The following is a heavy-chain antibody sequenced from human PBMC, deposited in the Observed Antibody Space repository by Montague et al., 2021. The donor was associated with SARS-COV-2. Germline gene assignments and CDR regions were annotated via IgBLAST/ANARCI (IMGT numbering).Heavy chain of an antibody. V-gene: IGHV4-34*01. CDR1: RGSFSNYY. CDR2: INQGGAP. D-gene: IGHD3-9*01. J-gene: IGHJ3*02. CDR3: ARGRPVQGSFRHFDSISSGALDI. Sequence: SETLSLTCAVSRGSFSNYYWTWIRQSPGKGLEWIGEINQGGAPNYTPSPKSGVTISLDTSKKQISLKLNSVTVADTAVFFCARGRPVQGSFRHFDSISSGALDIWAQGSLVIVSS.